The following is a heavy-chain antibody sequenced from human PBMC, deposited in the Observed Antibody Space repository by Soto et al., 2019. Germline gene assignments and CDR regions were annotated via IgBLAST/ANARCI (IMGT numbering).Heavy chain of an antibody. Sequence: GWSLRLSCAASGFTFSSYGMHWVRQAPGKGLEWVAVISYDGSNKYYADSVKGRFTISRDNSKNTLYLQMNSLRAEDTAVYYCAKDWITGTTFYVHWGQGTLVTVSS. V-gene: IGHV3-30*18. CDR3: AKDWITGTTFYVH. D-gene: IGHD1-7*01. CDR1: GFTFSSYG. CDR2: ISYDGSNK. J-gene: IGHJ4*02.